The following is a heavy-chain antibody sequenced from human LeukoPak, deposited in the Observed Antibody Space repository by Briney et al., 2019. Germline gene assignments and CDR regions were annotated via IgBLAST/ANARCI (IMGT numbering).Heavy chain of an antibody. CDR2: IKQDGSEK. V-gene: IGHV3-7*01. CDR1: GFTFSSYW. J-gene: IGHJ6*03. CDR3: ARSAAAGFSYYSYYLDV. D-gene: IGHD6-13*01. Sequence: GGSLRLSCAASGFTFSSYWMSWVRQAPGKGLEWVANIKQDGSEKYYVDSVKGRFTISRDNAKNSLYLQMNSLRAEDTAVYYCARSAAAGFSYYSYYLDVWGKGTTVTIFS.